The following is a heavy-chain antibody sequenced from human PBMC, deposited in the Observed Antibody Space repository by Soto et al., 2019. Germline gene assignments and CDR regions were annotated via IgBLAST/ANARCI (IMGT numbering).Heavy chain of an antibody. D-gene: IGHD2-2*02. CDR2: ISSSSSYT. V-gene: IGHV3-11*06. Sequence: GGSLRLSCAASGFTFSDYYMSWIRQAPGKGLEWVSYISSSSSYTNYADSVKGRFTISRDNAKNSLYLQMNSLRAEDTAVYYCARDKTANIVVVPAAILGYYYYGMDVWGQGTTVTVSS. CDR1: GFTFSDYY. J-gene: IGHJ6*02. CDR3: ARDKTANIVVVPAAILGYYYYGMDV.